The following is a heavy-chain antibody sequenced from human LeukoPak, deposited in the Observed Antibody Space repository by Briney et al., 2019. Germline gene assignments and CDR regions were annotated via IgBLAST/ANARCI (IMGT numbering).Heavy chain of an antibody. J-gene: IGHJ5*02. CDR3: ARRWELSNWFDP. V-gene: IGHV1-69*13. Sequence: SVKVSCKASGGTFSSYAISWVRQAPGQGLEWMGGIIPIFGTANYAQKFQGGVTITADESTSTACMELSSLRSEDTAVYYCARRWELSNWFDPWGQGTLVTVSS. CDR1: GGTFSSYA. CDR2: IIPIFGTA. D-gene: IGHD1-26*01.